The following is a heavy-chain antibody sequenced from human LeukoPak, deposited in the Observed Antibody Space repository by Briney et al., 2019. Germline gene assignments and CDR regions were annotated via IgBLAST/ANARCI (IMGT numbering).Heavy chain of an antibody. J-gene: IGHJ6*04. CDR3: ARGSHIAAAGSQMDI. D-gene: IGHD6-13*01. Sequence: ASVKVSCKSSGYTFTSYGIIWVRQAPGQGLEWMGWISAYNGLTHYAQELQGRVTMTTDTSTSTAYMELRSLRSDDADVYYCARGSHIAAAGSQMDIWGKGTTVTVSS. CDR2: ISAYNGLT. V-gene: IGHV1-18*01. CDR1: GYTFTSYG.